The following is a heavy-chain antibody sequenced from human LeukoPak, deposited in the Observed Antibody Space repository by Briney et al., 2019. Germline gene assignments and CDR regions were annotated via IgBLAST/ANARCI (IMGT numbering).Heavy chain of an antibody. V-gene: IGHV4-59*01. CDR2: IYYSGST. J-gene: IGHJ3*02. D-gene: IGHD3-22*01. CDR3: ARTPGTTKNYYYDSSGYYWPWAFDI. Sequence: SETLSLTCTVSGGSISSYYWSWIRQPPGKGLEWIGYIYYSGSTNYNPSLKSRVTISVDTSKNQFSLKLSSVTAADTAVYYCARTPGTTKNYYYDSSGYYWPWAFDIWGQGTMVTVSS. CDR1: GGSISSYY.